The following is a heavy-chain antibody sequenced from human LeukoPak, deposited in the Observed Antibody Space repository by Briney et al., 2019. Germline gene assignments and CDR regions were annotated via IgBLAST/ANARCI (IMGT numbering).Heavy chain of an antibody. V-gene: IGHV4-39*01. CDR2: IYYSGST. D-gene: IGHD3-16*01. J-gene: IGHJ3*02. Sequence: SETLSLTCTASGGSISSSSYYWGWIRQPPGKGLEWIGSIYYSGSTYYNPSLKSRVTISVDTSKNQFSLKLSSVAAADTAVYYCARPDAGGVAAFDASDIWGQGTMVTVSS. CDR1: GGSISSSSYY. CDR3: ARPDAGGVAAFDASDI.